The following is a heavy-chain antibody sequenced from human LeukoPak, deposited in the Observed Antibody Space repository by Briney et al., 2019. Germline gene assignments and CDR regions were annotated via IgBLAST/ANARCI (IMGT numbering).Heavy chain of an antibody. CDR3: ASGEDGDPLLDY. J-gene: IGHJ4*02. Sequence: SETLSLTCTVSGYSIRSGYYWGWIRQPPGKGLEWIGSIYHSGSTYYNPSLKSRLTISVDTSKNQFSLKLSSVTAADTAVYYCASGEDGDPLLDYWGQGTLVTVSS. CDR2: IYHSGST. D-gene: IGHD4-17*01. V-gene: IGHV4-38-2*02. CDR1: GYSIRSGYY.